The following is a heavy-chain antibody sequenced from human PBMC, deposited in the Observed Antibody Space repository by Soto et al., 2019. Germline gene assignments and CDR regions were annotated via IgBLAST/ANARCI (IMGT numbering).Heavy chain of an antibody. CDR3: ARLKSILTGYFDY. Sequence: PSETLSLTCTVSGGSISSYYWSWIRQPPGKGLEWIGYIYYSGSTNYNPSLKSRVTISVDTSKNQFSLKLSSVTAADTAVYYCARLKSILTGYFDYWGQGTLVTVSS. D-gene: IGHD3-9*01. CDR2: IYYSGST. V-gene: IGHV4-59*08. CDR1: GGSISSYY. J-gene: IGHJ4*02.